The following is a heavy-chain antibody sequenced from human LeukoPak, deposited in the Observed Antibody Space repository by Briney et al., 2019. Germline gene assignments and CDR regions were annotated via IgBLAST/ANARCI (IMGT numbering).Heavy chain of an antibody. J-gene: IGHJ4*02. CDR3: AKGYSSVWYYFDC. V-gene: IGHV3-23*01. D-gene: IGHD6-13*01. CDR1: GFTFSSYA. CDR2: ISSAGSA. Sequence: GGSLRLSCGASGFTFSSYAMTWVRQAPGKGLEWVSAISSAGSANYADSMKGRFTISRDNSKSTLDLQMNSLRAEDTAVYSCAKGYSSVWYYFDCWGQGTLVTVSS.